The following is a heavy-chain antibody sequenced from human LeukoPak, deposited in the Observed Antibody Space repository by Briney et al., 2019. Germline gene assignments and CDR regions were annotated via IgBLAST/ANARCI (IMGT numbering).Heavy chain of an antibody. CDR3: ARDYASDY. Sequence: GGSLRLSCAASGXTFSSYEMNWVRQAPGKGLEWISYISSSGSTIYYADSVKGRFTISRDNAKNSLYLQMSSLRAEDTAVYYCARDYASDYWGQGTLVTVSP. V-gene: IGHV3-48*03. J-gene: IGHJ4*02. CDR1: GXTFSSYE. D-gene: IGHD3-10*01. CDR2: ISSSGSTI.